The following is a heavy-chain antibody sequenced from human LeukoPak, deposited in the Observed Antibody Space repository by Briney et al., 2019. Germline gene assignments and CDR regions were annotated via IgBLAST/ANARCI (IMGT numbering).Heavy chain of an antibody. J-gene: IGHJ3*02. CDR3: ARDRSIDAFDI. Sequence: GGSLRLSSAASGFTFSSYWMSWVRQAPGKGLEWVDNIKQDGSEKYYVDSVKGRFTISRDNAMNSLYLQMNSLRAEDTAVYYCARDRSIDAFDIWGQGTMVTVSS. V-gene: IGHV3-7*01. CDR2: IKQDGSEK. CDR1: GFTFSSYW.